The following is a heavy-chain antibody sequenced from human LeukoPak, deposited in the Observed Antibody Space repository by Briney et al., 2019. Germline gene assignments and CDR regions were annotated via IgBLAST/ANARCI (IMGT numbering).Heavy chain of an antibody. CDR3: AREGRVSGYDFDC. CDR1: GFTFSSYW. D-gene: IGHD5-12*01. V-gene: IGHV3-74*03. J-gene: IGHJ4*02. CDR2: INSDGSSI. Sequence: PGGSLRLSCAASGFTFSSYWMHWVRQAPGKGLVWVSRINSDGSSITYADSVKGRFTISRGNARNTLYLQMNGLRVEDAAVYYCAREGRVSGYDFDCWGQGTLVTVSS.